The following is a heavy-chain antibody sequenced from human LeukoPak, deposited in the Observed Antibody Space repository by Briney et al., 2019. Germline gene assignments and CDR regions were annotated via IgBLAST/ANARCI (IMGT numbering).Heavy chain of an antibody. J-gene: IGHJ6*02. CDR3: AKTLRYFDWLLSESYYYYSMDV. D-gene: IGHD3-9*01. CDR2: ISGSGGST. CDR1: GFTFSSYA. V-gene: IGHV3-23*01. Sequence: GGSLRLSCAASGFTFSSYAMSWVRQAPGKGLEWVSAISGSGGSTYYADSVKGRFTISRDNSKNTLYLQMNSLRAEDTAVYYCAKTLRYFDWLLSESYYYYSMDVWGQGTTVTVSS.